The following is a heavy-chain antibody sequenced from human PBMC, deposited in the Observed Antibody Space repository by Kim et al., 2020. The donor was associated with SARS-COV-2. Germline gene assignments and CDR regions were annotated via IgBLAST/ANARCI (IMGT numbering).Heavy chain of an antibody. CDR3: ARERTPSSAYYYDSSGYYGAFDI. CDR2: ISSSGSTI. D-gene: IGHD3-22*01. J-gene: IGHJ3*02. Sequence: GGSLRLSCAASGFTFSSYEMNWVRQAPGKGLEWVSYISSSGSTIYYADSVKGRFTISRDNAKNSLYLQMNSLRAEDTAVYYCARERTPSSAYYYDSSGYYGAFDIWGQGTMVTVSS. V-gene: IGHV3-48*03. CDR1: GFTFSSYE.